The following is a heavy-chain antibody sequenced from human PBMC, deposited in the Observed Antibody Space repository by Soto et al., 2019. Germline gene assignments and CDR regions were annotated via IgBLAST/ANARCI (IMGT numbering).Heavy chain of an antibody. CDR1: GFPFISYS. Sequence: PGGSLRLSCAASGFPFISYSVSWVRKDPGKGLEWVSSITSSGATTYYADSVKGRFTISRDDSKNTLYLQMNSLKTEDTAVYYCTTDPYYYDSSGYYTSFDYWGQGTLVTVSS. CDR3: TTDPYYYDSSGYYTSFDY. D-gene: IGHD3-22*01. J-gene: IGHJ4*02. CDR2: ITSSGATT. V-gene: IGHV3-23*01.